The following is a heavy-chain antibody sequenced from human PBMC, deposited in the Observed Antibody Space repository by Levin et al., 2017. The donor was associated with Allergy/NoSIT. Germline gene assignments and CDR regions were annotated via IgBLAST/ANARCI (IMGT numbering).Heavy chain of an antibody. CDR3: ARHFGYAYAYVDY. V-gene: IGHV4-61*01. D-gene: IGHD5-18*01. CDR2: IDYSGST. Sequence: SQTLSLTCTVSGGSVNSGSYYWSWIRQPPGKGLEWIGYIDYSGSTVYNPSLKSRVTISVDTSRNQFSLKLSSLTAADTAAYYCARHFGYAYAYVDYWGQGTLVTVSS. J-gene: IGHJ4*02. CDR1: GGSVNSGSYY.